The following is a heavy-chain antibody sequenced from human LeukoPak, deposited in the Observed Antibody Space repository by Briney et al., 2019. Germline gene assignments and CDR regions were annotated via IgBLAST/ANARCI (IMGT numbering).Heavy chain of an antibody. CDR1: GYTLTELS. Sequence: GASVKVSCKVSGYTLTELSMHWVRQAPGKGLEWMGGFDPEDGETIYAQKFQGRVTMTEDTSTDTAYMELSSLRSEDTAVYYCATPSPRGYSYGRFDYWDQGTLVTVSS. D-gene: IGHD5-18*01. V-gene: IGHV1-24*01. J-gene: IGHJ4*02. CDR2: FDPEDGET. CDR3: ATPSPRGYSYGRFDY.